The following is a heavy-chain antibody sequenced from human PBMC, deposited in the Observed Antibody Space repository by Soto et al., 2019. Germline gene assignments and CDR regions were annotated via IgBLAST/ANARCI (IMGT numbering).Heavy chain of an antibody. Sequence: ESGGGLVQPGGSLRLSCEASGFSFSSFAMNWVRQAPGKGLEWVSAIGDSGASTYYADSVKGRFTISRDNSRNTVYLQLNSLRAEDTAVYYCAKGVELDVWGNGTTVTVSS. CDR1: GFSFSSFA. D-gene: IGHD1-26*01. CDR2: IGDSGAST. J-gene: IGHJ6*04. V-gene: IGHV3-23*01. CDR3: AKGVELDV.